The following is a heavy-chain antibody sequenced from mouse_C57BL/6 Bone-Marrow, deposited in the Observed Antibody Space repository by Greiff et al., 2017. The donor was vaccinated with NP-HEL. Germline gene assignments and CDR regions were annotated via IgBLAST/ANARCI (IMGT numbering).Heavy chain of an antibody. Sequence: EVQLQQSGPVLVKPGASVKMSCKASGYTFTDYYMNWVKQSHGKSLEWIGVINPYNGGTSYNQKFKGKATLTVDKSSSTAYMELNSLTSEDSAVYYCARKLRIFPWYFYVWGTGTTVTVSS. CDR1: GYTFTDYY. CDR3: ARKLRIFPWYFYV. J-gene: IGHJ1*03. CDR2: INPYNGGT. D-gene: IGHD1-1*01. V-gene: IGHV1-19*01.